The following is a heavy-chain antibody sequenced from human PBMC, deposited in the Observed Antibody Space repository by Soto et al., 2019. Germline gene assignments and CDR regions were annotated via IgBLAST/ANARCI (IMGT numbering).Heavy chain of an antibody. Sequence: QLQLQESGPGLVKPSETLSLTCTVSGGSISSRSYYWGWIRRPPGKGLEWIGALSYSGNTFYNPPLIIRVTISVDTSKDQLSLNLSYVNAEDTAVYYCARRFSYGSGKYGVDLWGPGTKVTVSS. V-gene: IGHV4-39*01. D-gene: IGHD3-10*01. CDR1: GGSISSRSYY. CDR2: LSYSGNT. J-gene: IGHJ6*02. CDR3: ARRFSYGSGKYGVDL.